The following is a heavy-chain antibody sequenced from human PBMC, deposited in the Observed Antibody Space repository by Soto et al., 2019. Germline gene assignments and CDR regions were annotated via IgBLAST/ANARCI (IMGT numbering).Heavy chain of an antibody. CDR2: IDWDDDK. V-gene: IGHV2-70*01. J-gene: IGHJ6*02. Sequence: SGPTLVNPTQTLTLTCTFSGFSLSTSGMCVSWIRQPPGKALEWLALIDWDDDKYYSTSLKTRLTISKDTSKNQVVLTMTNMDPVDTATYYCARIPRNMVRGVIYYYYGMDVWGQGTTVTVSS. CDR1: GFSLSTSGMC. D-gene: IGHD3-10*01. CDR3: ARIPRNMVRGVIYYYYGMDV.